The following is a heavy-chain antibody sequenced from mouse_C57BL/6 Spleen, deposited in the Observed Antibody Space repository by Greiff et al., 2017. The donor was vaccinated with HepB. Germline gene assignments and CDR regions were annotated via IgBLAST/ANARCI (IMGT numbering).Heavy chain of an antibody. J-gene: IGHJ4*01. CDR1: GYTFTDYY. CDR3: ARVGYAMDY. Sequence: EVQLQQSGPELVKPGASVKISCKASGYTFTDYYMNWVKQSHGKSLEWIGDINPNNGGTSYNQKFKGKATLTVDKSSSTAYMELRSLTSEDSAVYDCARVGYAMDYWGQGTSVTVSS. CDR2: INPNNGGT. V-gene: IGHV1-26*01.